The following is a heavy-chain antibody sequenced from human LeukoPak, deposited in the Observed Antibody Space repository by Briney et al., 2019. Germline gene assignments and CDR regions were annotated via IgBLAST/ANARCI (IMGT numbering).Heavy chain of an antibody. J-gene: IGHJ3*02. D-gene: IGHD3-9*01. Sequence: SETLSLTCSVSGGSISLSYYYWGWIRQPPGKGLEWIGSIYYSGSTYYNPSLKSRVTISVDTSKNQFSLKLSSVTAADTAVYYCVTPISVLTGYYGLDAFDIWGQGTMVTVSS. CDR2: IYYSGST. CDR1: GGSISLSYYY. V-gene: IGHV4-39*01. CDR3: VTPISVLTGYYGLDAFDI.